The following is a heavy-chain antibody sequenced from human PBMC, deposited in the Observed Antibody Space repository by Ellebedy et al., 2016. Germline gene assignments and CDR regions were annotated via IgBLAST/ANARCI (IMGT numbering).Heavy chain of an antibody. Sequence: GGSLRLSCAASGFTFSSYSMNWVRQAPGKGLEWVSYISSSSSYTNYADSVKGRFTISRDNAKNSLYLQMNSLRAEDTAVYYCAKSSIAAAGDWGQGTLVTVSS. CDR2: ISSSSSYT. J-gene: IGHJ4*02. CDR3: AKSSIAAAGD. CDR1: GFTFSSYS. V-gene: IGHV3-21*05. D-gene: IGHD6-13*01.